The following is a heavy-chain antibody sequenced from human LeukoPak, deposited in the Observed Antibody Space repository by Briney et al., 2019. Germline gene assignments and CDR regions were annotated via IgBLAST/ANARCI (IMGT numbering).Heavy chain of an antibody. Sequence: SSETLSLTCTVSGGSISTYYWSWIRQPPGKGLEWIGYIYYSGSTNSNPSLKSRVTISVDTSKNQFSLKLSSVTAADTAVYYCASVEMATIFYWGQGTLVTVSS. CDR3: ASVEMATIFY. D-gene: IGHD5-24*01. CDR1: GGSISTYY. V-gene: IGHV4-59*12. CDR2: IYYSGST. J-gene: IGHJ4*02.